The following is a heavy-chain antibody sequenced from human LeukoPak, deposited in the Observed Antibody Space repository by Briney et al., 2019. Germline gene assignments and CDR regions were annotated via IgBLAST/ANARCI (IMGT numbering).Heavy chain of an antibody. CDR1: GFNFSTYT. J-gene: IGHJ4*02. D-gene: IGHD6-19*01. V-gene: IGHV3-21*01. Sequence: GGSLRLFCAASGFNFSTYTMNWVRQAPGKGLEWVASICSTCSYIYYADSVKGRFTLSRDQAMNSLYLQMNSLRAEDSAVYYCARDSPDSCGWYVLDYWGQGTLVTVSS. CDR2: ICSTCSYI. CDR3: ARDSPDSCGWYVLDY.